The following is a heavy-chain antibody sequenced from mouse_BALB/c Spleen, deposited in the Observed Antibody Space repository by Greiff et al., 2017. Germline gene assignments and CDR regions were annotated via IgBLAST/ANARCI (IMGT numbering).Heavy chain of an antibody. Sequence: VQLQQSGAELVKPGASVKLSCTASGFNIKDTYMHWVKQRPEQGLEWIGRIDPANGNTKYDPKFQGKATITADTSSNTAYLQLSSLTSEDTAVYYCARSYYGYGDYAMDYWGQGTSVTVSS. J-gene: IGHJ4*01. CDR2: IDPANGNT. V-gene: IGHV14-3*02. CDR3: ARSYYGYGDYAMDY. CDR1: GFNIKDTY. D-gene: IGHD1-2*01.